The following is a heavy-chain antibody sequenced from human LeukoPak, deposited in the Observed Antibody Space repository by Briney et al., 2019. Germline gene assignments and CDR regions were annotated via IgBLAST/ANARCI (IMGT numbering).Heavy chain of an antibody. CDR2: MNPNSGNT. J-gene: IGHJ4*02. V-gene: IGHV1-8*03. Sequence: RASVKVSCKASGYTFTSYDINWVRQATGQGLEWMGWMNPNSGNTGYAQKFQGRVTITRNTSISTAYMELSSLRSEDTAVYYCARVGVFGYCTRDSCHSPLDYWGQGTLVTVSS. D-gene: IGHD2-15*01. CDR1: GYTFTSYD. CDR3: ARVGVFGYCTRDSCHSPLDY.